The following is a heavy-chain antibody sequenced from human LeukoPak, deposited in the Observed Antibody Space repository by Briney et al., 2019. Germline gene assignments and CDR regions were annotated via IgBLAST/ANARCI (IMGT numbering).Heavy chain of an antibody. CDR1: GGSISSYY. V-gene: IGHV4-4*07. J-gene: IGHJ3*02. CDR3: ARVWIEDYYDSSGPQPAHAFDI. D-gene: IGHD3-22*01. CDR2: IYTSGST. Sequence: SETLSLTCTVSGGSISSYYWSWIRQPAGKGLEWIGRIYTSGSTNYNPSLKSRVTMSVDTSKSQFSLKLSSVTAADTAVYYCARVWIEDYYDSSGPQPAHAFDIWGQGTMVTVSS.